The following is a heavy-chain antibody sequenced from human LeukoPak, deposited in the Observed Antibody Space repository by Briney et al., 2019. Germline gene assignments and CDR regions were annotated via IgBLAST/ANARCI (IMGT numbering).Heavy chain of an antibody. Sequence: ALVKVSCKASGYTFTSYYMHWVRQAPGQGLEWMGIINPSGGSTSYAQKFQGRVTMTRDTSTSTVYMELSSLRSEDTAVYYCARDRGEGLIAAAGTMIDYWGQGTLVTVSS. J-gene: IGHJ4*02. V-gene: IGHV1-46*01. D-gene: IGHD6-13*01. CDR3: ARDRGEGLIAAAGTMIDY. CDR1: GYTFTSYY. CDR2: INPSGGST.